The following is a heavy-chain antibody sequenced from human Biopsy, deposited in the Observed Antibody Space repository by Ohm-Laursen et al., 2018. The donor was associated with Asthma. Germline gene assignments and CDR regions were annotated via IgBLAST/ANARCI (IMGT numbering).Heavy chain of an antibody. CDR2: ISKDASTQ. CDR3: ARTFHFWSPYHAEHYQL. J-gene: IGHJ1*01. CDR1: GFSFSNFA. D-gene: IGHD3-3*02. V-gene: IGHV3-30*07. Sequence: SLRLSCAASGFSFSNFAIHWVRQAPGKELEWVGVISKDASTQDYADSLKGRFTISRDNAKNSLYLQMNSLRAEDTAVYYCARTFHFWSPYHAEHYQLWGQGTLVTVSS.